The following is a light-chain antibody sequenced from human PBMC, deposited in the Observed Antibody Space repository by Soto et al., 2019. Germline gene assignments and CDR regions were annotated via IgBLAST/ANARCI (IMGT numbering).Light chain of an antibody. J-gene: IGLJ1*01. CDR2: DVS. CDR1: SSDVGGYSY. CDR3: ASYTTSSTYV. V-gene: IGLV2-14*01. Sequence: HSALHQPSYVPGSHGGSIAISCTRTSSDVGGYSYVSWYQQQPGKAPKLVISDVSNRPSGVSDRFSGSKSGNTASLTISGLQTEDEADYYCASYTTSSTYVFGTGTKVTVL.